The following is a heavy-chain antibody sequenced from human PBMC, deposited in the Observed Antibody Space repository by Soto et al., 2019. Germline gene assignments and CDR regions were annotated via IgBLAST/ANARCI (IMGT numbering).Heavy chain of an antibody. CDR2: INHSGST. V-gene: IGHV4-34*01. J-gene: IGHJ6*02. D-gene: IGHD6-13*01. CDR1: GGSFSGYY. CDR3: ARGPLRQHFLYSSSWYRYYGMSV. Sequence: PSETLSLTCAVYGGSFSGYYWSWIRQPPGKGLEWIGEINHSGSTNYNPSLKSRVTISVDTSKNQFSLKLSSVTAADMAVYYCARGPLRQHFLYSSSWYRYYGMSVWGQGSTVPVSS.